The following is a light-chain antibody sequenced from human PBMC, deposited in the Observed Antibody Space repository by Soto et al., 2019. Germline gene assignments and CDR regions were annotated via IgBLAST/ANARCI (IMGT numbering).Light chain of an antibody. CDR2: ADV. V-gene: IGLV1-44*01. J-gene: IGLJ2*01. CDR1: ISNFGTNP. CDR3: AALDEVLKGAL. Sequence: QPVLTQPPSASGTPGQRVTISCSGSISNFGTNPVNWYQQLPGTAPKLLIDADVQRPSGVPDRFSGSRSGTSASLGISGLQSQDEGDYYCAALDEVLKGALFGGGTQLTVL.